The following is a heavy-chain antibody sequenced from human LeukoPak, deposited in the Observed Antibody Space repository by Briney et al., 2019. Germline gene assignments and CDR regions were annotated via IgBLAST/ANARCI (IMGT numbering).Heavy chain of an antibody. Sequence: GASVKVSCKASGYTFTSYYMHWVRQAPGQGLEWMGIINPSGGSTSYAQKFQGRVTVTRDTSISTAYMELSRLRSDDTAVYYCARESLGVLEWLLSTRNWFDPWGQGTLVTVSS. V-gene: IGHV1-46*01. J-gene: IGHJ5*02. D-gene: IGHD3-3*01. CDR2: INPSGGST. CDR3: ARESLGVLEWLLSTRNWFDP. CDR1: GYTFTSYY.